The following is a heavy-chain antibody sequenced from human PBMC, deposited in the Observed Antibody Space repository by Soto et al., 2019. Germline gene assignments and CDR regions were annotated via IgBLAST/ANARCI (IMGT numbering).Heavy chain of an antibody. CDR3: ARSDCSGGSCYSTEFDY. V-gene: IGHV5-51*01. CDR1: GYSFTSCW. D-gene: IGHD2-15*01. J-gene: IGHJ4*02. CDR2: IYPGDSDT. Sequence: GESLKISCKGSGYSFTSCWIGWVRQMPGKGLEWMGIIYPGDSDTRYSPSFQGQVTISADKSISTAYLQWSSLKASDTAMYYCARSDCSGGSCYSTEFDYWGQGTLVTVSS.